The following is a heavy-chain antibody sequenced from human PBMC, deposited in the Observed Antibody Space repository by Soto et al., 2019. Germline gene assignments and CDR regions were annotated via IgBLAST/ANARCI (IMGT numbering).Heavy chain of an antibody. CDR1: GFTFSSYS. Sequence: WGSLRLSCAASGFTFSSYSMNWVRQAPGKGLEWVSYISSSSSTIYYADSVKGRFTISRDNAKNSLYLQMNSLRDEDTAVYYCARASYDILTGYPNFDYWGQGTLVTVSS. CDR3: ARASYDILTGYPNFDY. CDR2: ISSSSSTI. J-gene: IGHJ4*02. D-gene: IGHD3-9*01. V-gene: IGHV3-48*02.